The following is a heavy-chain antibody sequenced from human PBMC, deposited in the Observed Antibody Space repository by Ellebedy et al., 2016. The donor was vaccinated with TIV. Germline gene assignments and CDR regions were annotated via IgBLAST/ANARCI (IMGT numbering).Heavy chain of an antibody. Sequence: MPSETLSLTCTVSGGSISSYYWSWIRQPAGKGLEWIGRIYTSGSTNSNPSLKSRVTMSVDTSKNQFSLKLSSVTAADTAVYYCAYIAVAGPFDYWGQGTLVTVSS. CDR1: GGSISSYY. D-gene: IGHD6-19*01. J-gene: IGHJ4*02. V-gene: IGHV4-4*07. CDR2: IYTSGST. CDR3: AYIAVAGPFDY.